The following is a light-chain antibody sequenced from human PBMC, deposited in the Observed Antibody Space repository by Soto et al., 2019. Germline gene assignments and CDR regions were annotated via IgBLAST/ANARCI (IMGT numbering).Light chain of an antibody. Sequence: QYALTQPASVSGSPGQSITISCTGTSGDVGAYIFVSWYQQHPGKVPKLMIYDVNNRASGVSNRFSGSKSGNTASLTISGLQAEDETDYYCSSYTTSSTYVFGTGTKLTVL. J-gene: IGLJ1*01. CDR3: SSYTTSSTYV. CDR1: SGDVGAYIF. CDR2: DVN. V-gene: IGLV2-14*01.